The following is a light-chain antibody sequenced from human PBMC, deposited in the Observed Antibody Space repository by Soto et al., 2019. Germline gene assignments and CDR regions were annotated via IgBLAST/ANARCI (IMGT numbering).Light chain of an antibody. J-gene: IGLJ2*01. CDR3: TAWDDNLIAVV. CDR2: ANN. CDR1: GSNIGTFY. V-gene: IGLV1-47*02. Sequence: QSVLTQSPSTSATPGQGVSISCSGAGSNIGTFYVPWYQHVPGTAPRLLIYANNQRPSGVPDRFSGSKSGTSASLAISGLRSEDEAYYYCTAWDDNLIAVVFGGGTK.